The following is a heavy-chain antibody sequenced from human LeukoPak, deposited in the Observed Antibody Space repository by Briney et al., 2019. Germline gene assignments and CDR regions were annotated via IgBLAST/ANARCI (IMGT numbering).Heavy chain of an antibody. CDR3: ARSYGSGSYSSPYFDY. CDR2: INPSGGST. D-gene: IGHD3-10*01. V-gene: IGHV1-46*01. J-gene: IGHJ4*02. Sequence: ASVKVSCKASGYTFTSYYMHWVRQAPGQGLEWMGIINPSGGSTSYAQKFQGRVTMTRDTSTSTVYMELSSLRSEDTAVYYCARSYGSGSYSSPYFDYWGQGTLVTVSS. CDR1: GYTFTSYY.